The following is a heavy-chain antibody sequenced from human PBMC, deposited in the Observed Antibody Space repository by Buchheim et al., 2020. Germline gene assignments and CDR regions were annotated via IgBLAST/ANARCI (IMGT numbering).Heavy chain of an antibody. CDR2: ISGSGGST. J-gene: IGHJ6*02. CDR3: ARDRYCTSTSCLPFPVV. Sequence: EVQLLESGGGLVQPGGSLRLSCAASGFTFSSYAMSWVRQAPGKGLEWVSAISGSGGSTYYADSVKGRFTISRDNSENTLYLQMSSLRVEDTAAYHCARDRYCTSTSCLPFPVVWGQGTT. V-gene: IGHV3-23*01. D-gene: IGHD2-2*01. CDR1: GFTFSSYA.